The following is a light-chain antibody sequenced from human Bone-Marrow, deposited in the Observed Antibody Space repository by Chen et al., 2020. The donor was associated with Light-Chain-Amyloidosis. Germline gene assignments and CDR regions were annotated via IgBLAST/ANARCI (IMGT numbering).Light chain of an antibody. CDR1: QTISSNY. J-gene: IGKJ4*01. V-gene: IGKV3-20*01. CDR2: GSS. Sequence: EIVLTQSPGTLSLSPGEGANLSCRASQTISSNYLTWYQQKFGQAPRLLIYGSSSRATGIPDRLTGSESGTDFTLTINRLEPEDFAMDYCQQYGTSPLTFGGGTKVEIK. CDR3: QQYGTSPLT.